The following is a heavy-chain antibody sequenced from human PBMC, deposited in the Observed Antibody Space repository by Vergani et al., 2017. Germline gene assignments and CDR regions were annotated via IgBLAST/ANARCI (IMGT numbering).Heavy chain of an antibody. Sequence: QVQVVESGGGVVQPGGSLRLSCAASGFSFSDHYLTCFRQAPGKGLEWVSYISNSGNTIEYADSVKGRFSISRDNAKSSLFLQMDSLRAEDTAVYYCARDHRDYNNYPGTFDIWGQGSMVTVSS. V-gene: IGHV3-11*01. CDR3: ARDHRDYNNYPGTFDI. D-gene: IGHD5-24*01. CDR1: GFSFSDHY. CDR2: ISNSGNTI. J-gene: IGHJ3*02.